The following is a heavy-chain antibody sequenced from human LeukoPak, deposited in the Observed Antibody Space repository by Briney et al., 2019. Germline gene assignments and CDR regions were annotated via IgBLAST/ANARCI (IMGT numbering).Heavy chain of an antibody. J-gene: IGHJ2*01. V-gene: IGHV3-13*01. CDR2: IGVTGDT. D-gene: IGHD2-15*01. CDR3: TKEFCGSRAACAGGSYYDF. Sequence: GGSLRLSCAASGFTFSKDDFHWVRQAPGKGREWVAAIGVTGDTYYADSVKGRFTISREDGANSLYLQMRSLGAGDTALYYCTKEFCGSRAACAGGSYYDFWGRGALVTVSS. CDR1: GFTFSKDD.